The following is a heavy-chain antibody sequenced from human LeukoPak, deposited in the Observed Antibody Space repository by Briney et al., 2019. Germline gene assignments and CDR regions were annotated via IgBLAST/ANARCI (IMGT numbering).Heavy chain of an antibody. CDR1: GGTFSSYA. V-gene: IGHV1-69*05. CDR3: ASLVLRSYYYYMDV. J-gene: IGHJ6*03. Sequence: SVKVSCKASGGTFSSYAISWVRQAPGQGLEWMGGIIPIFGTANYAQKFQGRVTITTDESTSTVYMELSSLRSEDTAVYYCASLVLRSYYYYMDVWGKGTTVTVSS. D-gene: IGHD1-14*01. CDR2: IIPIFGTA.